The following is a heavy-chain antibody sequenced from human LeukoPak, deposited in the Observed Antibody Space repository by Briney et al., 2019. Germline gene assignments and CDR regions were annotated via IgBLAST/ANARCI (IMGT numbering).Heavy chain of an antibody. D-gene: IGHD3-16*01. CDR3: ARLGRSDYFIDY. V-gene: IGHV4-30-2*01. CDR1: GGSISSAGYS. CDR2: IYHSGST. J-gene: IGHJ4*02. Sequence: SQTLSLTCAVSGGSISSAGYSWSWIRQPPGKGLEWIGYIYHSGSTYYNSSLKSRVTISVDRSKNQFSLKLTSVTAADTAVYYCARLGRSDYFIDYWGQGTLVTVSS.